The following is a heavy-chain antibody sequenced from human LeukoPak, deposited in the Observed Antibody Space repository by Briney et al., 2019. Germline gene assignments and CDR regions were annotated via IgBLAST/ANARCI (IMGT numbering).Heavy chain of an antibody. J-gene: IGHJ6*03. D-gene: IGHD1-1*01. Sequence: SETLSLTCTVSGGSIRSGSYHWSWIRQSAGKGLEWIGRIYTNGSTNYNPSLKSRVTISVDTSKNQFSLKLSSVTDADTAVYYCARVGYGFDYYYYMDVWGKGTTVTVSS. CDR3: ARVGYGFDYYYYMDV. V-gene: IGHV4-61*02. CDR2: IYTNGST. CDR1: GGSIRSGSYH.